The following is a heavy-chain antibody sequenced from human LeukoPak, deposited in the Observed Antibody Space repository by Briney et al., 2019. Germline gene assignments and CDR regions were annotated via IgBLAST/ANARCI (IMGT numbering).Heavy chain of an antibody. D-gene: IGHD3-9*01. J-gene: IGHJ6*02. CDR1: GFTFSSYE. V-gene: IGHV3-48*03. CDR3: ARDFETHPYYYGMDV. CDR2: ISSSGSTI. Sequence: GGSLRLSCAASGFTFSSYEMNWVRQAPGKGLEWVSYISSSGSTIYYADSVKGRFTISRDNAKNSLYLQMNSLRAEDTAVYYCARDFETHPYYYGMDVWGQGTTVTVSS.